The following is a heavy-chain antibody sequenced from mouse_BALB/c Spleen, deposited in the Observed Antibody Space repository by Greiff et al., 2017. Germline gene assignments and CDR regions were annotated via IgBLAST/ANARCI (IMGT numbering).Heavy chain of an antibody. CDR1: GYTFTSYW. CDR2: IAPGSGST. D-gene: IGHD2-1*01. J-gene: IGHJ4*01. V-gene: IGHV1S41*01. Sequence: DLVKPGASVKLSCKASGYTFTSYWINWVKQRPGQGLEWIGRIAPGSGSTYYNEMFKGKATLTVDTSSSTAYIQLSSLSSEDSAVYFCAKDGNYGGYYAMDYWGQGTSVTVSS. CDR3: AKDGNYGGYYAMDY.